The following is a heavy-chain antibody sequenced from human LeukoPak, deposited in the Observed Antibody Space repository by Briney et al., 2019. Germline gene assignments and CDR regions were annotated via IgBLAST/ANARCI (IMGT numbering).Heavy chain of an antibody. D-gene: IGHD7-27*01. J-gene: IGHJ4*02. Sequence: ASVKVSCKASGYIFTKYGISWVRQAPGQGLEWMGWINPNSGGTNYAQKFQGRVTMTRDTSISTAYMELNRLTSDDTAVYYCARRLTGVDYWGQGTLVTVSS. CDR2: INPNSGGT. V-gene: IGHV1-2*02. CDR3: ARRLTGVDY. CDR1: GYIFTKYG.